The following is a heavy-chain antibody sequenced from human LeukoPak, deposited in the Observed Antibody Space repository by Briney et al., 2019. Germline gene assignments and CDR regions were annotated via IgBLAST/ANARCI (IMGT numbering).Heavy chain of an antibody. CDR3: ARAAATVTTYDY. CDR1: GGSISSYY. Sequence: SETLSPTCTVSGGSISSYYWSWIRQPPGKGLEWIGYIYYSGSTNYNPSLKSRVTISVDTSKNQFSLKLSSVTAADTAVYYCARAAATVTTYDYWGQGTLVTVSS. CDR2: IYYSGST. V-gene: IGHV4-59*01. D-gene: IGHD4-17*01. J-gene: IGHJ4*02.